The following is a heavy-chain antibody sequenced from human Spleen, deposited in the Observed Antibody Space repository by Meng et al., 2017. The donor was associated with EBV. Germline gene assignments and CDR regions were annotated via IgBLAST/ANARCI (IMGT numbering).Heavy chain of an antibody. Sequence: VQLQQWGEGLLKPSETLSLTCAVNGGSFSGHYWTWIRQPPGKGLEWIGEIIHTGETNYNPSLTGRVTISRDTSKKHLSLRLNSVTAADTAVYYCVRGGEGDGYSLPYWGQGTLVTVSS. J-gene: IGHJ4*02. V-gene: IGHV4-34*02. CDR2: IIHTGET. CDR3: VRGGEGDGYSLPY. D-gene: IGHD5-24*01. CDR1: GGSFSGHY.